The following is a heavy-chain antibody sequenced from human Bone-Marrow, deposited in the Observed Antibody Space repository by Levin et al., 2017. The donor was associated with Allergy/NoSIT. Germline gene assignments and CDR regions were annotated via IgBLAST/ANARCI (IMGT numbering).Heavy chain of an antibody. J-gene: IGHJ5*02. D-gene: IGHD2/OR15-2a*01. CDR3: ARGNRRFDP. CDR2: INWNGGST. V-gene: IGHV3-20*01. CDR1: GFTFDDYG. Sequence: GESLKISCAASGFTFDDYGMSWVRQAPGKGLEWVSGINWNGGSTGYADSVKGRFTISRDNAKNSLYLQMNSLRAEDTALYHCARGNRRFDPWGQGTLVTVSS.